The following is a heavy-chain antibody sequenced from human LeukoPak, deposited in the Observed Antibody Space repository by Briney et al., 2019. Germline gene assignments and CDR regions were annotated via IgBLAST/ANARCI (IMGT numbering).Heavy chain of an antibody. V-gene: IGHV3-49*03. Sequence: GGSLRLSCTASGFTFGDYAMSWFRQAPGKGLEWVGFIRSKAYGGTTEYAASVKGRFTISRDDSKSIAYLQMNSLKTEDTAVYYCTGVPGTIAAADYNWFDPWGQGTLVTVSS. D-gene: IGHD6-13*01. CDR2: IRSKAYGGTT. CDR1: GFTFGDYA. CDR3: TGVPGTIAAADYNWFDP. J-gene: IGHJ5*02.